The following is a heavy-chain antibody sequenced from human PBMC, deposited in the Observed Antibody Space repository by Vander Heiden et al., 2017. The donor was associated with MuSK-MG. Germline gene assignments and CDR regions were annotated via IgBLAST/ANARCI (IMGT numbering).Heavy chain of an antibody. CDR1: GGTFSRYA. D-gene: IGHD1-26*01. CDR3: ATDMTHSGRYWAFDI. CDR2: IINIFGIA. Sequence: QVQLVQSGAEVKKPGSSGKVSCTASGGTFSRYAISWVRQAPGQGLEGRGGIINIFGIAKDEKKDQGRVTITADKATSTAERELSSLRSEETAVYYCATDMTHSGRYWAFDIWGQGTMVTVFS. J-gene: IGHJ3*02. V-gene: IGHV1-69*17.